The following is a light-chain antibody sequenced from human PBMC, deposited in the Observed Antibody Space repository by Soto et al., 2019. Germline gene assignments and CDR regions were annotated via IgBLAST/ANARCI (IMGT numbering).Light chain of an antibody. V-gene: IGLV2-14*01. CDR3: SSFTSSTTYV. CDR1: SSDVGNYNY. Sequence: ASGKGVPRQASRISIQGTSSDVGNYNYVSWYQQHPGEVPELIIFSVNNRPSGVSNRFSGSKSGNTASLTISGLQAEDEADYYCSSFTSSTTYVFGTGTKVTVL. J-gene: IGLJ1*01. CDR2: SVN.